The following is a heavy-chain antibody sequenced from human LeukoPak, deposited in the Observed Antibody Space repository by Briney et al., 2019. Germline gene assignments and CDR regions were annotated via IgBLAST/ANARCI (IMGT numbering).Heavy chain of an antibody. CDR2: SYYSGST. CDR3: ARDRAVAGISYYYGMDV. D-gene: IGHD6-19*01. J-gene: IGHJ6*02. V-gene: IGHV4-59*01. Sequence: SETLSLTCTVSGGSISSYYWTWIRQPPGKGLEWIGYSYYSGSTNYNPSLKSRVTISVDTSKNQFSLKLSSVTAADTAVYYCARDRAVAGISYYYGMDVWGQGTTVTVSS. CDR1: GGSISSYY.